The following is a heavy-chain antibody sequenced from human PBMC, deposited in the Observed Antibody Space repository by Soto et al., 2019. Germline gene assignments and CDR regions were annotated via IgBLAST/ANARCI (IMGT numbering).Heavy chain of an antibody. V-gene: IGHV3-9*01. Sequence: GGSLRLSCAASGFTFDDYAMHWVRQAPGKGLEWVSGISWNSGSIGYADSVKGRFTISRDNAKNSLYLQMNSLRAEDTALYYCAKDSILELEPRSYSYYYYGMDFWVQGTTVTVSS. J-gene: IGHJ6*02. CDR1: GFTFDDYA. D-gene: IGHD6-13*01. CDR3: AKDSILELEPRSYSYYYYGMDF. CDR2: ISWNSGSI.